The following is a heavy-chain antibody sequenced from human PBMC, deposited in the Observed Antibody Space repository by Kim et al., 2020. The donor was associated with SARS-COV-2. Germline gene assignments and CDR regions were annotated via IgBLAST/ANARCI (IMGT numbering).Heavy chain of an antibody. V-gene: IGHV4-59*01. CDR2: IAQSGST. CDR1: GGSLTTYY. D-gene: IGHD6-19*01. J-gene: IGHJ5*02. CDR3: TKDSRRGWLGP. Sequence: SETLSLTCNVHGGSLTTYYWSWIRQPAGKGLEWIGHIAQSGSTNYNSSLKSRVTISIDRSKNQFSLRLSSVTAADTAVYFCTKDSRRGWLGPWGQGTLDT.